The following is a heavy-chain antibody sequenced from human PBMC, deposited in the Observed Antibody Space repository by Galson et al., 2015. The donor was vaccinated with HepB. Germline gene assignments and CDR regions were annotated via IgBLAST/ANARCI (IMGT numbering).Heavy chain of an antibody. CDR2: INTNTGNP. V-gene: IGHV7-4-1*02. Sequence: SVKVSCKASGYTFTGYYMHWVRQAPGQGLEWMGWINTNTGNPTYAQGFTGRFVFSLDTSVSTAYLQISSLKAEDTAVYYCARAASSSWFGGGNYYYYGMDVWGQGTTVTVSS. D-gene: IGHD6-13*01. J-gene: IGHJ6*02. CDR1: GYTFTGYY. CDR3: ARAASSSWFGGGNYYYYGMDV.